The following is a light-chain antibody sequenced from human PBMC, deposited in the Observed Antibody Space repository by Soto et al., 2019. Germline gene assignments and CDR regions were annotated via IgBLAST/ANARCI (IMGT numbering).Light chain of an antibody. CDR1: QSISSY. CDR2: AAS. V-gene: IGKV1-39*01. CDR3: QQSYSTPLT. Sequence: DIQMTQSPSSLSASVGDRVTITCRASQSISSYLNWYQQKPGKAPKLLIYAASSLQSGVPSRFSGSGSGTDFTHTISSLQPEDFANYYCQQSYSTPLTFGPGTKVDIK. J-gene: IGKJ3*01.